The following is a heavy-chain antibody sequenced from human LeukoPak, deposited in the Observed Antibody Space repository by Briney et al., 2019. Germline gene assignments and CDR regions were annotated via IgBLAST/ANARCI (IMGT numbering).Heavy chain of an antibody. Sequence: RGASVKVSCKASGYTFTGYYMHWVRQAPGQGLEWMGRIIPILGIANYAQKFQGRVTITADKSTSTAYMELSSLRSEDTAEYYCARSLTYSGIEATFDYWGQGTLVTVSS. D-gene: IGHD1-26*01. CDR2: IIPILGIA. CDR1: GYTFTGYY. CDR3: ARSLTYSGIEATFDY. J-gene: IGHJ4*02. V-gene: IGHV1-69*02.